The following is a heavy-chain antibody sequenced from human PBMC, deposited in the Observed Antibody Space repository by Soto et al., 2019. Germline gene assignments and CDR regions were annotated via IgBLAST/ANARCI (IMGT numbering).Heavy chain of an antibody. Sequence: GGSLRLSCAASGFTFSSYGMHWVRQAPGKGLEWVAVISYDGSNKYYADSVKGRFTISRDNSKNTLYLQMNSLRAEDTAVYYCAKDLPIYYDSSGYFSGYGMDVWGQGTTVTVSS. J-gene: IGHJ6*02. CDR3: AKDLPIYYDSSGYFSGYGMDV. V-gene: IGHV3-30*18. D-gene: IGHD3-22*01. CDR1: GFTFSSYG. CDR2: ISYDGSNK.